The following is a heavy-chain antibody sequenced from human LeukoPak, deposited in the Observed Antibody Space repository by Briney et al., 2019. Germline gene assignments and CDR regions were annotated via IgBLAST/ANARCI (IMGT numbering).Heavy chain of an antibody. D-gene: IGHD6-19*01. J-gene: IGHJ4*02. CDR1: GFTFSSYW. CDR3: ARRVLQWLPFDY. CDR2: IKQDGSEK. V-gene: IGHV3-7*01. Sequence: GGSLRLSCAAPGFTFSSYWMSWVRQAPGKGLEWVANIKQDGSEKYYVDSVKGRFTISRDNAKNSLYLQMNSLRAEDTAVYYCARRVLQWLPFDYWGQGTLVTVSS.